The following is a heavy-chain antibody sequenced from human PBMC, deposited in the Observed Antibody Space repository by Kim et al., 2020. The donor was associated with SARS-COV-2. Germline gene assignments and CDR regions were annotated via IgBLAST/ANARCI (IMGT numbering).Heavy chain of an antibody. D-gene: IGHD6-6*01. CDR3: ARGRHPIIAARFYYFDY. CDR2: INHSGST. V-gene: IGHV4-34*01. Sequence: SETLSLTCAVYGGSFSGYYWSWIRQPPGKGLEWIGEINHSGSTNYNPSLKSRVTISVDTSKNQFSLKLSSVTAADTAVYYCARGRHPIIAARFYYFDYWGQGTLVTVSS. CDR1: GGSFSGYY. J-gene: IGHJ4*02.